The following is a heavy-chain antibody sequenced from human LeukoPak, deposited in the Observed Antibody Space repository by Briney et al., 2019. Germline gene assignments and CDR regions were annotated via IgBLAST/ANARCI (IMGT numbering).Heavy chain of an antibody. CDR2: IYYSGTT. D-gene: IGHD2-2*01. CDR1: SGSISSSNYY. Sequence: PSETLSLTCTVSSGSISSSNYYWGWLRQPPGKGLEWIGSIYYSGTTYYNPPLKSRVTISVDTSKNQFSLKLSSVTAADTAVYYCARHVCGSSSWYSPPYNWFDPCGQGTLVTVSS. V-gene: IGHV4-39*01. CDR3: ARHVCGSSSWYSPPYNWFDP. J-gene: IGHJ5*02.